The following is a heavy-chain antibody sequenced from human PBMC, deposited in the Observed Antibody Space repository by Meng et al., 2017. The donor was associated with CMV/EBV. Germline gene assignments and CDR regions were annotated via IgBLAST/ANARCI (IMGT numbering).Heavy chain of an antibody. CDR2: ISSSGSTI. Sequence: SGFTFSDYYMSWIRQAPGKGLEWVSYISSSGSTIYYADSVKGRFTISRDNAKNSLYLQMNSLRAEDTAVYYCARDRCGGDCYSGAFDYWGQGTLVTVSS. J-gene: IGHJ4*02. D-gene: IGHD2-21*01. CDR3: ARDRCGGDCYSGAFDY. CDR1: GFTFSDYY. V-gene: IGHV3-11*01.